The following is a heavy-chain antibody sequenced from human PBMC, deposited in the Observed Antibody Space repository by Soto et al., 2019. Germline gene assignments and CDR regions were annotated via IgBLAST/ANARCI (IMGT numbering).Heavy chain of an antibody. Sequence: QITLKESGPTLVKPTQTLTLTCTFSGFSLSTTGVGVGWIRQPPGKALDWLALIYWDDDKRYSPSLQNRLTITKVTTKTQVVPTLTNMDPVDTGTYYCAHRVLAIADAGYEYWGQGILVTVSS. CDR3: AHRVLAIADAGYEY. CDR1: GFSLSTTGVG. J-gene: IGHJ4*02. V-gene: IGHV2-5*02. CDR2: IYWDDDK. D-gene: IGHD6-13*01.